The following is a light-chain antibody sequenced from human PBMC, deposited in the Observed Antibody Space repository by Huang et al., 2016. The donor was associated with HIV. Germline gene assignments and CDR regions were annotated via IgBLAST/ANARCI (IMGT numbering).Light chain of an antibody. CDR3: QQQWT. CDR2: KAS. CDR1: HRISSW. J-gene: IGKJ1*01. V-gene: IGKV1-5*03. Sequence: DIQMTQSPSTLSAFVGDRVTITCRTSHRISSWLAWYQQKPGKAPNLRISKASNLESGVPSRFSGNGSGTEFTLTISGLQPDDLATYYCQQQWTFGQGTKVEI.